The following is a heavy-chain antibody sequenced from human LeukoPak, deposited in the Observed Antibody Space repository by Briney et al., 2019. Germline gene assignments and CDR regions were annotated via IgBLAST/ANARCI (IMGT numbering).Heavy chain of an antibody. CDR1: RFTFSSYG. Sequence: GGSLRLSCAESRFTFSSYGMHWVRQAPGKGLEWVAVIWYDGSNKYYADSVKGRFTISRDNSKNTLYLQMNSLRAEDTAVYYCAGGLPPDYWGQGTLVTVSS. D-gene: IGHD3-16*01. CDR2: IWYDGSNK. J-gene: IGHJ4*02. CDR3: AGGLPPDY. V-gene: IGHV3-33*01.